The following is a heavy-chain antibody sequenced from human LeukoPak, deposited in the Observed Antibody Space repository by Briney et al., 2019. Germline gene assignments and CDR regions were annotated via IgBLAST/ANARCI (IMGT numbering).Heavy chain of an antibody. V-gene: IGHV3-23*01. Sequence: AGGSLRLSCAASGFTFSSYAMSWVRQAPGKGLEWVSAISGSGGSTYYADSVKGRFSISRDNSKNTLYLQMNSLRSEGTAVYYCAKDLITVTTPYFDYWGQGTLVTVSS. CDR2: ISGSGGST. D-gene: IGHD4-17*01. J-gene: IGHJ4*02. CDR3: AKDLITVTTPYFDY. CDR1: GFTFSSYA.